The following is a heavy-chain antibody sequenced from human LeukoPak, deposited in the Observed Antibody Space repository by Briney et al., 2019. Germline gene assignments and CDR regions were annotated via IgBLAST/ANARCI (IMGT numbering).Heavy chain of an antibody. D-gene: IGHD2-2*01. V-gene: IGHV4-39*01. CDR3: ARHLTRTRYIVVVPVYWFDP. CDR1: GGSISSSSYY. CDR2: IYYSGST. J-gene: IGHJ5*02. Sequence: SETLSLTCTVSGGSISSSSYYWGWIRQPPGKGLEWIGSIYYSGSTYYNPPLKSRVTISVDTSKNQFSLKLSSVTAADTAVYYCARHLTRTRYIVVVPVYWFDPWGQGTLVTVSS.